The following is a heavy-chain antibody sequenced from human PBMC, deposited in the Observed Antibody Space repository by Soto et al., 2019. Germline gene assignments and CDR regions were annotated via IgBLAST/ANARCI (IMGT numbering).Heavy chain of an antibody. V-gene: IGHV1-3*01. CDR3: ARGPTYDILTGYLGMDV. J-gene: IGHJ6*02. Sequence: QVPLVQSGAEVKKPGASVKVSCKASGYTFTSYAMHWVRQAPGQRLEWMGWINAGNGNTKYSQKFQGRVTITRDTSASTAYMELSSLRSEDTAVYYCARGPTYDILTGYLGMDVWGQGTTVTVSS. D-gene: IGHD3-9*01. CDR2: INAGNGNT. CDR1: GYTFTSYA.